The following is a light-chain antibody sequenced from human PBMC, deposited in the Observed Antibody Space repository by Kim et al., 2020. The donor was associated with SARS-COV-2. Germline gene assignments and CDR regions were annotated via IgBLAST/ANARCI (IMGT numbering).Light chain of an antibody. CDR1: QSVNSY. CDR2: DAS. Sequence: EIVLTQSPATLSLSPGERATLSCRASQSVNSYLAWYQQKPGQAPRLLIYDASNRATGIPARFSGSGSGTDFTLTISRLEPEDFAVYYCQQRSDWPPETFGQGTKVDIK. CDR3: QQRSDWPPET. J-gene: IGKJ1*01. V-gene: IGKV3-11*01.